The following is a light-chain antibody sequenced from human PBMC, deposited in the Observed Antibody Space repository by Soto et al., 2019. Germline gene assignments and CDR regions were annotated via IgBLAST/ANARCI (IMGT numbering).Light chain of an antibody. V-gene: IGKV3-20*01. CDR2: GAS. Sequence: EIVLTQSPDTLSLSPGQRATLSCRASQTVSGSYIAWYQQKPGQAPRLLIYGASSRATGTPDRFSGSGSATNFPLTISRLEPEDFAVYYCQQYGNSPPYTFGQGTKLEIK. CDR3: QQYGNSPPYT. CDR1: QTVSGSY. J-gene: IGKJ2*01.